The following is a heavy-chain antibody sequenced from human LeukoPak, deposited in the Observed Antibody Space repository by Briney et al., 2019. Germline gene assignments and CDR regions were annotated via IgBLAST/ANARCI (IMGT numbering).Heavy chain of an antibody. J-gene: IGHJ4*02. V-gene: IGHV3-30*18. D-gene: IGHD4-11*01. CDR3: AKILPDTVTADY. CDR2: ITYDGSNK. CDR1: GFTFSSYG. Sequence: GGSLRLSCAASGFTFSSYGMYWVRQAPGKGLEWVAVITYDGSNKYYADSVKGRFTISRDNSKNTLYLQMNSLRAEDTAVYYCAKILPDTVTADYWGQGTLVTVSS.